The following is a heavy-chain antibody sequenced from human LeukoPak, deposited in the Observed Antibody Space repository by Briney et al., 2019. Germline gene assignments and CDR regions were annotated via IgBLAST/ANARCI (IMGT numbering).Heavy chain of an antibody. J-gene: IGHJ4*02. D-gene: IGHD1-26*01. Sequence: SETLSLTCTVSGGSISSSSYYWGWIRQPPGKGLEWIGSIYYSGSTYYNPSLKSRVTISVDTSKNQFSLKLSSVTAADTAVYYCTRVGARADLNYWGQGTLVTVSS. CDR1: GGSISSSSYY. CDR2: IYYSGST. V-gene: IGHV4-39*07. CDR3: TRVGARADLNY.